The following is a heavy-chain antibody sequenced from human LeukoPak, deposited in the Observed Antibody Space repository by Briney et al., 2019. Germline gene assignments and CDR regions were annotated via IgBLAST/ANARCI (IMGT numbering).Heavy chain of an antibody. CDR2: IRSKIYGGTT. CDR3: VRYSGDADY. D-gene: IGHD5-12*01. J-gene: IGHJ4*02. CDR1: GFTFDNYA. Sequence: GGCLRLSCTASGFTFDNYAISWFRQAPGKGLEWVGFIRSKIYGGTTEYAASVKGRFTISRDDSKSIAQLQMTSLKSEDTAVYYCVRYSGDADYWGQGTLVTVSS. V-gene: IGHV3-49*03.